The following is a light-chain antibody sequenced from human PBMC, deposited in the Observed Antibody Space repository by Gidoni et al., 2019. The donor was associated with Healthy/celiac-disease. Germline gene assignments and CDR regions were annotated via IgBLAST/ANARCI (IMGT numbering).Light chain of an antibody. CDR1: QSVLYSSNNKND. CDR2: WAS. Sequence: DIVMTQSPDSLAVSLGERAPINCKSSQSVLYSSNNKNDLAWYQQKPGQPPKLLIYWASTRESGVPDRFSGSASGTDSTLTISRLPADVVPVYYCQRYYSTPYTFGQGTKLEIK. CDR3: QRYYSTPYT. J-gene: IGKJ2*01. V-gene: IGKV4-1*01.